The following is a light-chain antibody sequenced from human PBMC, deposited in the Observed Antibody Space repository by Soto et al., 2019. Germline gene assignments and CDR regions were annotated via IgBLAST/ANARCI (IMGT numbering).Light chain of an antibody. CDR2: DAS. CDR1: QSISSY. CDR3: QQRSNWPLLFT. J-gene: IGKJ3*01. Sequence: DIVLTQSPATLSLSPGERATISCRASQSISSYFAWYQQKPGQAPRLLIYDASNRATGIPARFSGSGSGTGFTLTISSLEPEDFEVDYCQQRSNWPLLFTFGPGTKVDVK. V-gene: IGKV3-11*01.